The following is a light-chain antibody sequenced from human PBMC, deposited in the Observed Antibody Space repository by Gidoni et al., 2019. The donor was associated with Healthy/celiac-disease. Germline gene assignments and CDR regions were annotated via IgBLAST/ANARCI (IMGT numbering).Light chain of an antibody. CDR2: KAS. J-gene: IGKJ1*01. CDR3: QQYNSYSWT. CDR1: QSISSW. V-gene: IGKV1-5*03. Sequence: DIQMTQSPSTLSASFLDRVTITCRASQSISSWLAWYQQKPGKAPKLLIYKASSLESGVPSRFSGSGSGTEFTLTISSLQPDDFATYYCQQYNSYSWTFGQGTKVEIK.